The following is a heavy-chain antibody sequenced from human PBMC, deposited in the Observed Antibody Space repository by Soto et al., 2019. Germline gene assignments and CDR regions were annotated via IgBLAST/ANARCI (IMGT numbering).Heavy chain of an antibody. J-gene: IGHJ4*02. CDR1: GCTFSTCV. Sequence: GGSLRLSCETSGCTFSTCVMTWVRQPPGKRLEWVSVITTNGHTDYADSVKGRFTISRDNSKNTAYLQMNSLRAEDTAVYYCAKGLLNGRWYAADWGQGTLVTVSS. V-gene: IGHV3-23*01. CDR2: ITTNGHT. CDR3: AKGLLNGRWYAAD. D-gene: IGHD6-13*01.